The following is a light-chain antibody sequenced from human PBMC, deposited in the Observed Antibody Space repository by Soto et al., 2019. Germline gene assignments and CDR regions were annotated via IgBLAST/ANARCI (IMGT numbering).Light chain of an antibody. CDR1: ESVSDHY. CDR3: QQYGSSPLT. Sequence: EIVLTQSPGTLSLSPGERATLSCRASESVSDHYLAWYQQRSGQAPRLVIYGASSRASAVPDRFSGGGSGADFTLTISRLEPEDFAVDYCQQYGSSPLTFGGGTKVEIK. CDR2: GAS. J-gene: IGKJ4*01. V-gene: IGKV3-20*01.